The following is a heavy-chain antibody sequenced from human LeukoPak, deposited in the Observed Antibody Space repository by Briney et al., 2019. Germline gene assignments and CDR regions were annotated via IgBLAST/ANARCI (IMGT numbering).Heavy chain of an antibody. D-gene: IGHD1-1*01. CDR2: ITSYSGNT. CDR1: GYTFTNYG. Sequence: ASVKVSCKASGYTFTNYGIIWVRQAPGQGLEWMGWITSYSGNTNYAQNFQGRVTMTTDTSTSTAYMELRSLRSEDTALYYCARAGGWAYIDHREHYFDSWSQGTLVTVSS. CDR3: ARAGGWAYIDHREHYFDS. V-gene: IGHV1-18*01. J-gene: IGHJ4*02.